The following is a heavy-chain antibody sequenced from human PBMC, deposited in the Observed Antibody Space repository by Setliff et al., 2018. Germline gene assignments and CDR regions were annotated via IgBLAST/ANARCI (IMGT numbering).Heavy chain of an antibody. Sequence: SETLSLTCAVYGGSFSTYYWIWIRQPPGKGLEWIGEINHSGSTNYNSYLKSRVTISVDTSKNQFSLKLSSVTAADTAVYYCARMLAAARYYYYYGMDVWGQGTTVTVSS. D-gene: IGHD6-13*01. V-gene: IGHV4-34*01. CDR2: INHSGST. CDR1: GGSFSTYY. J-gene: IGHJ6*02. CDR3: ARMLAAARYYYYYGMDV.